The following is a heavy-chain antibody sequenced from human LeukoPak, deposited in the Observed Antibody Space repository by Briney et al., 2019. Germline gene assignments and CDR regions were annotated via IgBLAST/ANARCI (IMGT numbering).Heavy chain of an antibody. CDR3: ARGGYDILTGYYYHYYGMDF. CDR2: INHNSGGT. V-gene: IGHV1-2*04. D-gene: IGHD3-9*01. Sequence: ASVKVSCKASGYAFTGYYMHWLRQAPGQGLEWMGCINHNSGGTNYAQKFQGWVTMTRDTSISTAYMELSRLRSDDTVAYYCARGGYDILTGYYYHYYGMDFWGQGTTVTVSS. CDR1: GYAFTGYY. J-gene: IGHJ6*02.